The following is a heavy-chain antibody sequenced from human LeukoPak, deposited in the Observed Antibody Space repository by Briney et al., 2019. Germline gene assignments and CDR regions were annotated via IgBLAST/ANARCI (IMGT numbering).Heavy chain of an antibody. D-gene: IGHD2-2*01. V-gene: IGHV1-24*01. CDR2: FDPEDGET. CDR1: GYSLTELS. Sequence: ASVKVSCKASGYSLTELSMHWVRQAPGKGLEWMGGFDPEDGETPIFAQKFQGRVTMTEDTSTDTAYMELSSLRSEDTAVYYCATGTIYCSSCSDDYWGQGTLVTVSS. J-gene: IGHJ4*02. CDR3: ATGTIYCSSCSDDY.